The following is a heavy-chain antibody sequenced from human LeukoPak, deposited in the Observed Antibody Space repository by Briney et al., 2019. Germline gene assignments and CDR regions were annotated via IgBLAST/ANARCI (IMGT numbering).Heavy chain of an antibody. CDR2: ISSSGGGT. CDR1: GFTFSGYA. Sequence: GGSLRLSCAASGFTFSGYAMSWVRQAPGKGLEWVSAISSSGGGTYYADSVKGWFTISRDNSKNTLYLQMNSLRAEDTAIYYCAKDAKRISGSYIWGQGTLVTVSS. J-gene: IGHJ4*02. CDR3: AKDAKRISGSYI. V-gene: IGHV3-23*01. D-gene: IGHD1-26*01.